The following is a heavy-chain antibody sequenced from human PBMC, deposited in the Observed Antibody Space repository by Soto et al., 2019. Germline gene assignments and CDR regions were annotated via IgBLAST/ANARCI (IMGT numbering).Heavy chain of an antibody. D-gene: IGHD2-15*01. CDR3: ARSSRGCNARYFNL. CDR1: GFSVGSNY. CDR2: IYSGGTT. Sequence: EVQLVETGGGLIQPGGSLRLSCAASGFSVGSNYMSWVRQAPGKGLEWVSVIYSGGTTHDADSVKGRFTISRDNSENTLYLRMTSFRAEDTAVYYCARSSRGCNARYFNLWGRGTLVTVSS. V-gene: IGHV3-53*02. J-gene: IGHJ2*01.